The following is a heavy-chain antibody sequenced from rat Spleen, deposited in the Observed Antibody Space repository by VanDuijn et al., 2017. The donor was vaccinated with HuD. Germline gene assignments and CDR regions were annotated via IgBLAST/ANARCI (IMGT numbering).Heavy chain of an antibody. CDR1: GFTFSNYG. J-gene: IGHJ4*01. V-gene: IGHV5-29*01. D-gene: IGHD3-1*01. Sequence: EVQLVESGGGLVQPGRSLKLSCIASGFTFSNYGMAWVRQAPTKGLEWVAAIIYDGSNTYYRDSVKGRFTVSRDNAKSTLYLQMNSLRSEDTATYYCARHSAAPVYVMDAWGQGASVTVSS. CDR2: IIYDGSNT. CDR3: ARHSAAPVYVMDA.